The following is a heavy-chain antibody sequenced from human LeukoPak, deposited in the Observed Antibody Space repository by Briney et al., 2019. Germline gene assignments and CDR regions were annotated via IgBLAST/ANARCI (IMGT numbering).Heavy chain of an antibody. Sequence: PSQTLSLTCAVSGGSISSGGYSWSWIRQPPGKGLERIGYIYHSGSTYYNPSLKSRLTISVDRSKNQFSLKLSSVTAADTAVYYCARALRLGELSLDAFDIWGQGTMVTVSS. CDR1: GGSISSGGYS. V-gene: IGHV4-30-2*01. J-gene: IGHJ3*02. CDR2: IYHSGST. D-gene: IGHD3-16*02. CDR3: ARALRLGELSLDAFDI.